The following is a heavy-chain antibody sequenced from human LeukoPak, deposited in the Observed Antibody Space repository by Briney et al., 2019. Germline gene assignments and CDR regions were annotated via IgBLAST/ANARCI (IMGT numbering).Heavy chain of an antibody. CDR3: AKDMGFCSGGSCYTPGGYYYGMDV. D-gene: IGHD2-15*01. Sequence: AGGSLRLSCAASGFTFDDYAMHWVRQAPGKGLEWVSGISWNSGSIGYADSVKGRFTISRDNAKNSLYLQMNSLRAEDTALYYCAKDMGFCSGGSCYTPGGYYYGMDVWGQGTTVTVSS. CDR1: GFTFDDYA. V-gene: IGHV3-9*01. CDR2: ISWNSGSI. J-gene: IGHJ6*02.